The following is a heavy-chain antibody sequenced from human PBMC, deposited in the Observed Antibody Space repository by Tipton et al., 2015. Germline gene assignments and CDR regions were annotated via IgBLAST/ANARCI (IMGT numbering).Heavy chain of an antibody. CDR3: ARDFGSSGLYYFDS. CDR1: GFIFSDYY. V-gene: IGHV3-11*01. CDR2: ISSSGKTM. J-gene: IGHJ4*02. D-gene: IGHD3-22*01. Sequence: SLRLSCAASGFIFSDYYMSWIRQAPGKGLEWGGYISSSGKTMFYADSVKGRFSISRDDAKTSLYLQMNSLRADDTAVYYCARDFGSSGLYYFDSWGQGTLVTVSS.